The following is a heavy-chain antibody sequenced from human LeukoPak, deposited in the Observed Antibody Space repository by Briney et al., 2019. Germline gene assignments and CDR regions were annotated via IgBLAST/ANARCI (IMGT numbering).Heavy chain of an antibody. CDR1: GGSFSGYY. V-gene: IGHV4-34*01. CDR2: INHSGST. Sequence: PSETLSLTCAVYGGSFSGYYWSWIRQPPGKGLEWIGEINHSGSTNYNPSLKSRVTISVDTSKNQFSLKLSSVTAADTAVYYCAAHLRVATNDYYYYGMDVWGQGTTVTVSS. CDR3: AAHLRVATNDYYYYGMDV. J-gene: IGHJ6*02. D-gene: IGHD5-12*01.